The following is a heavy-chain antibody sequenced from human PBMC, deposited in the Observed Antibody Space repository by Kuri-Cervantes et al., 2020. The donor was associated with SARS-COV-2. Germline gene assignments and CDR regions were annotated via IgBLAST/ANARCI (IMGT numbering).Heavy chain of an antibody. CDR1: GGSISSGDYY. J-gene: IGHJ5*02. Sequence: SETLSLTCTVSGGSISSGDYYWSWIRQPPGKGLEWIGEINHSGSTNYNPSLKSRVTISVDTSKNQFSLTLSSVTAADTAVYYCARRIVWALRGPDNWFDPWGQGTLVTVSS. CDR2: INHSGST. V-gene: IGHV4-39*07. CDR3: ARRIVWALRGPDNWFDP. D-gene: IGHD2-8*01.